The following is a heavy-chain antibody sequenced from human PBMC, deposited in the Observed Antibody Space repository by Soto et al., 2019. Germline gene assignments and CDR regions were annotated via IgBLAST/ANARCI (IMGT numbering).Heavy chain of an antibody. D-gene: IGHD3-9*01. V-gene: IGHV4-59*01. CDR1: GDSISTDY. Sequence: SETLSLTCTVSGDSISTDYWSWIRQSPGKGLEWIGFIYYSGSTNYNPSLKSRVTISVDTSKNQFSLKLSSVTAADTAVYYCARNGLRYFDWSDYYYYYGMDVWGQGTTVTVSS. CDR3: ARNGLRYFDWSDYYYYYGMDV. J-gene: IGHJ6*02. CDR2: IYYSGST.